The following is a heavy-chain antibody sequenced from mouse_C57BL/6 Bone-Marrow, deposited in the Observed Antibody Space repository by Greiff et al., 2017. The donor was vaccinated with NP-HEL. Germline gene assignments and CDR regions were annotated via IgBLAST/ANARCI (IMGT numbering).Heavy chain of an antibody. CDR3: TTGGSSPYAMDY. V-gene: IGHV14-4*01. D-gene: IGHD1-1*01. J-gene: IGHJ4*01. CDR1: GFNIKDDY. CDR2: IDPENGDT. Sequence: EVQLVESGAELARPGASVKLSCTVSGFNIKDDYMHWVKQRPEQGLEWIGWIDPENGDTEYASKFQGKATITADTSSNTAYLQLSSLTSEDTAVYYCTTGGSSPYAMDYWGQGTSVTVSS.